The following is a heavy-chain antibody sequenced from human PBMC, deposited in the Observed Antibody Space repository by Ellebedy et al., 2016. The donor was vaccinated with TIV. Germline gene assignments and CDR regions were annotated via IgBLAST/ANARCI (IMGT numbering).Heavy chain of an antibody. Sequence: ASVKVSCKASGYSFTYYAMHWVRQAPGQRLEWMGWINAGTGNTKYSQRFQGRVTITRDTSASTAYMELSSLTFEDTAVYYCARGNSAFDIWGQGTMVTVSS. CDR2: INAGTGNT. J-gene: IGHJ3*02. CDR3: ARGNSAFDI. D-gene: IGHD3-10*01. CDR1: GYSFTYYA. V-gene: IGHV1-3*01.